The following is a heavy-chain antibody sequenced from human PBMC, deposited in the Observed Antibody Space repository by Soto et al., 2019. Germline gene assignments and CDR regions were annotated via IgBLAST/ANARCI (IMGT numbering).Heavy chain of an antibody. J-gene: IGHJ6*02. CDR3: ARCMVRGVIITPDYYYYGMDV. CDR2: ISAYNGNT. CDR1: GYTFTSYG. D-gene: IGHD3-10*01. Sequence: ASVKVSCKASGYTFTSYGISWVRQAPGQGLEWMGWISAYNGNTNYAQKLQGRVTMTTDTSTSTAYMELRSLRSDDTAVYYCARCMVRGVIITPDYYYYGMDVWGQGTTVTVSS. V-gene: IGHV1-18*01.